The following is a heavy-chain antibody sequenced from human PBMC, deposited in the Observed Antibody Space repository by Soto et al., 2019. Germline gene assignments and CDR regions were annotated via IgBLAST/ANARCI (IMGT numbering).Heavy chain of an antibody. D-gene: IGHD3-22*01. V-gene: IGHV3-74*01. CDR1: GFTFSSYW. Sequence: GGSLRLSCAASGFTFSSYWMHWVRQAPGKGLVWVSRINSDGSSTSYADSVKGRFTISRDNAKNTLYLQMNRLRAEDSAVYYCAGYDSSGYYYFDYWGQGTLVTVSS. J-gene: IGHJ4*02. CDR2: INSDGSST. CDR3: AGYDSSGYYYFDY.